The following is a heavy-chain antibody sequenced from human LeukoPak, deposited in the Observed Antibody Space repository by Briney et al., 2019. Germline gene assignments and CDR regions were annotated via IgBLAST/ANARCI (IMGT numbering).Heavy chain of an antibody. CDR3: ARDRGDTVVTHRYAFDI. J-gene: IGHJ3*02. D-gene: IGHD4-23*01. CDR2: IWYDGSKK. CDR1: GFTFSSYA. V-gene: IGHV3-33*08. Sequence: PGGSLRLSCSASGFTFSSYAMHWVRQAPGKGLEWVAIIWYDGSKKYYADSVKGRFTISRDNSKNTLYLQMNSLRADDTAVYYCARDRGDTVVTHRYAFDIWGQGTMVTVSS.